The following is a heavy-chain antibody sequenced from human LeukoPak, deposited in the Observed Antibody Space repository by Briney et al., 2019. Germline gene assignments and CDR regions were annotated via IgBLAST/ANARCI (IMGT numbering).Heavy chain of an antibody. D-gene: IGHD6-13*01. V-gene: IGHV4-59*08. J-gene: IGHJ6*02. CDR3: ARHDSSSWYYYYYGMDV. CDR2: IYYSGST. CDR1: GGSISSHY. Sequence: SETLSLTCTVSGGSISSHYWSWIRQPPGKGLEWIGYIYYSGSTNYNPSLKSRVTISVDTSKNQFSLKLSSVTAADTAVYYCARHDSSSWYYYYYGMDVWGQGTTVTVSS.